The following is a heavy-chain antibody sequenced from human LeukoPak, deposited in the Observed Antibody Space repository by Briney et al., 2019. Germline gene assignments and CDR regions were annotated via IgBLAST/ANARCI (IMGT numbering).Heavy chain of an antibody. V-gene: IGHV3-21*01. CDR2: ISSSSSYI. D-gene: IGHD3-16*01. Sequence: GGSLRLSCAASGFTVSSIHMVWVRQAPGKGLEWVSSISSSSSYIYYADSVKGRFTISRDNAKNSLYLQMNSLRAEDTAVYYCARDQVGDGFDYWGQGTLVTVSS. CDR3: ARDQVGDGFDY. J-gene: IGHJ4*02. CDR1: GFTVSSIH.